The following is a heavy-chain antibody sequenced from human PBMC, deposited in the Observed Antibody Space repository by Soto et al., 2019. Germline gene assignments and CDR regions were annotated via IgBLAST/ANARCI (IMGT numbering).Heavy chain of an antibody. CDR1: GYTFTSYG. J-gene: IGHJ6*02. V-gene: IGHV1-18*01. D-gene: IGHD1-20*01. CDR3: AREGYLITGTAPNYSYLGMDV. Sequence: ASVKVSCKASGYTFTSYGISWVRQAPGQGLEWMGWISAYNGNTNYAQKLQGRVTMTTDTSTSTAYMELRSLRSDDTAVYYCAREGYLITGTAPNYSYLGMDVWGQGTTVTVPS. CDR2: ISAYNGNT.